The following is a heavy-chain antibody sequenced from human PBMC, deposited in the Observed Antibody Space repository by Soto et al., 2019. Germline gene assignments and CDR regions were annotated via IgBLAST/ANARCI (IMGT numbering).Heavy chain of an antibody. J-gene: IGHJ4*02. D-gene: IGHD3-10*01. CDR1: GGTFSSYT. CDR3: ARVPRLFVSGSYYPQ. CDR2: IIPIFDTA. Sequence: QVQLVQSGAEVKKPGSSVKVSCKASGGTFSSYTINWVRQAPGQGLEWMGGIIPIFDTANYAQKFQGRVTITADESTSTAYMELSSLRSEDMAVYYCARVPRLFVSGSYYPQWGQGTLVTVSS. V-gene: IGHV1-69*12.